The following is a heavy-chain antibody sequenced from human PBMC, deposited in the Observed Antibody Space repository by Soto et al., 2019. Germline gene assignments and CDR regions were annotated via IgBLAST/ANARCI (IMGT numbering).Heavy chain of an antibody. CDR1: GFTFSSFD. J-gene: IGHJ4*02. CDR3: SRALTHYYDTSGPAFGY. V-gene: IGHV3-48*03. Sequence: DVQLVESGGALVQPGGSLRLSCVGSGFTFSSFDMNWVRQAAGKGLEWISYISSRGISTYYADSVKGRFTISRDNAENSLSLQMNSLRVEDTAVYYCSRALTHYYDTSGPAFGYWGQGTLLTVSS. D-gene: IGHD3-22*01. CDR2: ISSRGIST.